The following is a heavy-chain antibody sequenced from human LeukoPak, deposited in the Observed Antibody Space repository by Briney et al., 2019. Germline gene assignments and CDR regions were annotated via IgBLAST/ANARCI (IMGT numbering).Heavy chain of an antibody. CDR1: GFTFSSSA. V-gene: IGHV3-23*01. J-gene: IGHJ4*02. CDR3: AKQLGYCSDGSCYFPY. Sequence: GGSLRLSCAASGFTFSSSAMSWVRQAPGKGLXXXXAISNNGGYTXXXXXVXXXXTISRDNSKSTLCLQMNSLRAEDTAVYYCAKQLGYCSDGSCYFPYWGQGTLVTVSS. CDR2: ISNNGGYT. D-gene: IGHD2-15*01.